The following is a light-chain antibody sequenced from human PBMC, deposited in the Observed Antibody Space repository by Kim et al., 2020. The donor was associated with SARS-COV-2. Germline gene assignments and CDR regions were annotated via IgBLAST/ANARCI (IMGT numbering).Light chain of an antibody. CDR2: SAS. V-gene: IGKV1-6*01. J-gene: IGKJ1*01. Sequence: ASEGDRVTIICRESQAIRNDLGWYQQKPGRAPKLLIHSASSLQSGVPSRFSGSGSGTHFTLTISSLQPEDFATYYCLQDYTYPWTFGQGTKVDIK. CDR3: LQDYTYPWT. CDR1: QAIRND.